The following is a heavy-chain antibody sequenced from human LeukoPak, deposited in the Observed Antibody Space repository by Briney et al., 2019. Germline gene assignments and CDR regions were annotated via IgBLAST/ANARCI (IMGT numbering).Heavy chain of an antibody. D-gene: IGHD2-2*01. V-gene: IGHV4-61*02. Sequence: PSETLSLTCTVSGGSISSGSYYWSWIRQPAGKGLEWIGRIYTSGSTNYNPSLKSRVTISVDTSKNQFSLKLSSVTAADTAVYYCARYPRKGGVVVPAAMSEAFDYWGQGTLVTVSS. CDR3: ARYPRKGGVVVPAAMSEAFDY. J-gene: IGHJ4*02. CDR2: IYTSGST. CDR1: GGSISSGSYY.